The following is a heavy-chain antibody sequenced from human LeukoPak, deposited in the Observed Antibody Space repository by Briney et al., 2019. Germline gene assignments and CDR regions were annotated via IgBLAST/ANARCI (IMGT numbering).Heavy chain of an antibody. J-gene: IGHJ3*02. CDR3: ARDLGYYQRGSANAFDI. CDR1: GGSISSSSYY. D-gene: IGHD3-16*01. Sequence: PSETLSLTCTVSGGSISSSSYYWGWIRQPPGKGLEWIGSIYYSGSTYYNPSLKSRVTISVDTSKNQFSLKLSSVTAADTAVYYCARDLGYYQRGSANAFDIWGQGTMVTVSS. V-gene: IGHV4-39*07. CDR2: IYYSGST.